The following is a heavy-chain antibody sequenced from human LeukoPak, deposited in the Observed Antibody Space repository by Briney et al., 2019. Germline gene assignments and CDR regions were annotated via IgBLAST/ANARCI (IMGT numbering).Heavy chain of an antibody. D-gene: IGHD2-8*01. CDR1: GFSFSAHW. CDR2: INGDATAT. CDR3: AKDKWWGASDH. V-gene: IGHV3-74*01. J-gene: IGHJ4*02. Sequence: GGSLRLSCAASGFSFSAHWMHWVRQATGKGLVWVAQINGDATATNYAGSVKGRFTISRDNAKNTVHLQMSTLTAEDTAVYYCAKDKWWGASDHWGQGSLVTVSS.